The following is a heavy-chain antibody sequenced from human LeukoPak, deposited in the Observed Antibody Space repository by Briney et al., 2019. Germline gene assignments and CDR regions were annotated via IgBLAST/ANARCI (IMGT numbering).Heavy chain of an antibody. D-gene: IGHD3-22*01. V-gene: IGHV3-30-3*01. CDR2: ISYDGSNK. Sequence: GGSVRLSCAASGFSFSRYAMHWVRQAPGKGLEWVAVISYDGSNKYYADSVKGRFTISRDNSKNTLYLQMSSLRAEDTAVYYCARGGLDYDSSGYYYFDYWGQGTLVTVSS. CDR1: GFSFSRYA. J-gene: IGHJ4*02. CDR3: ARGGLDYDSSGYYYFDY.